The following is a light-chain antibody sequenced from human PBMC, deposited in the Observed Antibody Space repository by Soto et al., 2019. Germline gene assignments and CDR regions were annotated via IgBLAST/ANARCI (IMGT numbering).Light chain of an antibody. V-gene: IGKV1-39*01. Sequence: DLQMTQSPSSLSASVGDRVTITCRASQSISNYLNWYQQKPGKAPNLLIYATSSLKRGVPSRFSGSGSGTDFTLTISSLQPEDFATYYCQQSYSTPRTFGQGTKLEIK. J-gene: IGKJ2*02. CDR2: ATS. CDR1: QSISNY. CDR3: QQSYSTPRT.